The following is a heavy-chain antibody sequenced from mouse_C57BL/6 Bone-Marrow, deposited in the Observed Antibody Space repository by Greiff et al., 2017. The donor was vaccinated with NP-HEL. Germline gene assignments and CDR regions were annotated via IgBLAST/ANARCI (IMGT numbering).Heavy chain of an antibody. J-gene: IGHJ2*01. V-gene: IGHV10-3*01. CDR2: IRSKSSNYAT. CDR3: VREGITTVVVFDY. D-gene: IGHD1-1*01. Sequence: EAGGGLVQPKGSLKLSCAASGFTFNTYAMHWVRQAPGKGLEWAARIRSKSSNYATYYADSVKDRFTISRDDSQSMLYLQMNNLKTEDTAMYYCVREGITTVVVFDYWGQGTTLTVSS. CDR1: GFTFNTYA.